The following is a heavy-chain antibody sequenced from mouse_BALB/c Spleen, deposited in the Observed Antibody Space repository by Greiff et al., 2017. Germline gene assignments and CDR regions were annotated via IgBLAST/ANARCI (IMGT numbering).Heavy chain of an antibody. CDR3: ARRGYYDLSGWFAD. CDR2: INPNNGGT. V-gene: IGHV1-18*01. Sequence: EVQLQQSGPELVKPGASVKIPCKASGYTFTDYNMDWVKQSHGKSLEWIGDINPNNGGTIYNQKFKGKATLTVDKTSSTAYMELRSLTSEDTAVYDWARRGYYDLSGWFADWGQGTLVTVSA. CDR1: GYTFTDYN. J-gene: IGHJ3*01. D-gene: IGHD2-4*01.